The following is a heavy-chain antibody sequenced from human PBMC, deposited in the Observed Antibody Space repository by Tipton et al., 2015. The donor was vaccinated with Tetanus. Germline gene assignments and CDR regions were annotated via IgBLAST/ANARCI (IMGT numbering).Heavy chain of an antibody. CDR3: ASLGYSSSSNY. D-gene: IGHD6-13*01. V-gene: IGHV4-39*01. CDR1: GGSISSSSYY. CDR2: IYYSGST. J-gene: IGHJ4*02. Sequence: TLSLTCTVSGGSISSSSYYWGWIRQPPGKGLEWIGSIYYSGSTYYNPSLKSRVTISVDTSKNQFSLKLSSVTAADTAVYYCASLGYSSSSNYWGQGTLVTDSS.